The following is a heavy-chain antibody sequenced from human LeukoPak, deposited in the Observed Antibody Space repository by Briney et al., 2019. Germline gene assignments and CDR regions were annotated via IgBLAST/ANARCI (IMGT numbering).Heavy chain of an antibody. Sequence: PGGSLRLSCAASGFTFSSYWMSWVRQAPGKGLEWVANIKQDGSEKYYVDSVKGRFTISRDNAKNSLYLQMNSLRAEDTAVYYCARARYSYYYYYMDVWGQGTMVTVSS. CDR2: IKQDGSEK. CDR3: ARARYSYYYYYMDV. V-gene: IGHV3-7*01. D-gene: IGHD4-11*01. CDR1: GFTFSSYW. J-gene: IGHJ6*03.